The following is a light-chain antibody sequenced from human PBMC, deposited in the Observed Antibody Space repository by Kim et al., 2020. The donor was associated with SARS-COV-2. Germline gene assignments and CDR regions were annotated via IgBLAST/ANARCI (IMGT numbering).Light chain of an antibody. CDR2: GNS. Sequence: MVTISCSRSSANIGADYDVYWYQQLPGTAPQLLIYGNSNRPSGVPDRFSGSKSGTSASLAITGLQAEDEADYYCQSYDSSLSGSVFGGGTQLTVL. J-gene: IGLJ7*01. CDR3: QSYDSSLSGSV. CDR1: SANIGADYD. V-gene: IGLV1-40*01.